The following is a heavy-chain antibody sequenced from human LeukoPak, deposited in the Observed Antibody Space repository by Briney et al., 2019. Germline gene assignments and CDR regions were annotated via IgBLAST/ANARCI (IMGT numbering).Heavy chain of an antibody. Sequence: GESLKTSWKGSGYSFTSYWLGWVPQIPGKGLEGMGIIYPGDSDTRYSPSFQGQVTISADKSISTAYLQWSSLKASDTALYYCATLPYSNYITYWGQGTLVTVSS. CDR2: IYPGDSDT. J-gene: IGHJ4*02. V-gene: IGHV5-51*01. CDR3: ATLPYSNYITY. D-gene: IGHD4-11*01. CDR1: GYSFTSYW.